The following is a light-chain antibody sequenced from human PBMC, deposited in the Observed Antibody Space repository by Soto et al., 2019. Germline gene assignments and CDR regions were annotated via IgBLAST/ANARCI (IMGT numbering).Light chain of an antibody. CDR3: SSYTSSSTLYG. CDR2: DVS. CDR1: SSDLGGYNY. Sequence: QSALTQPASVSGSPGQSITISCTGTSSDLGGYNYVSWYQQHPGKAPKLMIYDVSNRPSGVSNRFSGSKSGNTASLTISGLQAEDEADYYCSSYTSSSTLYGFGTGTKLTVL. V-gene: IGLV2-14*01. J-gene: IGLJ1*01.